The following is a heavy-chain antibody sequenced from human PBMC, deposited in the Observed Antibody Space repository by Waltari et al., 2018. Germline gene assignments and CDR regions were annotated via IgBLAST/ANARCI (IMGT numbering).Heavy chain of an antibody. V-gene: IGHV4-34*01. D-gene: IGHD1-26*01. CDR1: GGSFSGYY. Sequence: QVQLQQWGAGLLKPSETLSLTCAVYGGSFSGYYWSWIRQPPGKGLEWIGEINHSGSTNYNPSLKSRVTISVDTSKNQFSLKLSSVTAADTAVYYCARDESGSYYFDYWGQGTLVTVSS. J-gene: IGHJ4*02. CDR3: ARDESGSYYFDY. CDR2: INHSGST.